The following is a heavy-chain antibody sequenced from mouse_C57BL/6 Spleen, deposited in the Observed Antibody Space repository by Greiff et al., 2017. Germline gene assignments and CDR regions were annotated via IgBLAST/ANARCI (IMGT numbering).Heavy chain of an antibody. CDR2: IHPNSGST. J-gene: IGHJ3*01. D-gene: IGHD1-1*01. V-gene: IGHV1-64*01. CDR3: ARPHYYGSSYFAY. Sequence: VQLQQSGAELVKPGASVKLSCKASGYTFTSYWMHWVKQRPGQGLEWIGMIHPNSGSTNYNEKFKSKATLTVDKSSSTAYMQLSSLTSEDSAVYYCARPHYYGSSYFAYWGQGTLVTVSA. CDR1: GYTFTSYW.